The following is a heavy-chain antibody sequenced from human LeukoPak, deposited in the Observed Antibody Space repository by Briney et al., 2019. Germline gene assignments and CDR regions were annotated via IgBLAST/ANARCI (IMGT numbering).Heavy chain of an antibody. CDR1: GVSINDYY. CDR3: PRISCGHSGSLCYNH. Sequence: SETLSLTCGVFGVSINDYYWSWLRQSPGKGLEWIGEISHTEGTRYNPSLESRVTMSVGTSENQLSLKLIFVTAADTAVYYCPRISCGHSGSLCYNHWGLGTLVTVSS. V-gene: IGHV4-34*01. J-gene: IGHJ4*02. D-gene: IGHD2-15*01. CDR2: ISHTEGT.